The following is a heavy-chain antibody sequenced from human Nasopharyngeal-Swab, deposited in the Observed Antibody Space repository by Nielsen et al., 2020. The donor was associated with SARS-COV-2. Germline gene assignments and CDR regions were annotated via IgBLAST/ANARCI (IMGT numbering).Heavy chain of an antibody. Sequence: ASVKVSCKASGYTFTSYDINWVRQATGQGLEWMGWMNPNSGNTGYAQRFQGRVTMTRNTSISTAYMELSSLRSEDTAVYYCARGLAMVRGVIEFDHWGQGTLVTVSS. V-gene: IGHV1-8*01. CDR3: ARGLAMVRGVIEFDH. CDR2: MNPNSGNT. CDR1: GYTFTSYD. D-gene: IGHD3-10*01. J-gene: IGHJ4*02.